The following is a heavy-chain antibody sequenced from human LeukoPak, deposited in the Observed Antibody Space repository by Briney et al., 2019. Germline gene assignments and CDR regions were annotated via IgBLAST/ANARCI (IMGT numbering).Heavy chain of an antibody. J-gene: IGHJ5*02. CDR3: AKEREGGGALDT. CDR1: GGTFSSYA. Sequence: ASVKVSCKLSGGTFSSYAYSWVRQAPGHGLQWVGGIIPIYRTTKYGQNFQGRVTITADESTGTAFMELTSLGSEDTAVYYCAKEREGGGALDTWGQGTPVTVSS. CDR2: IIPIYRTT. D-gene: IGHD1-26*01. V-gene: IGHV1-69*01.